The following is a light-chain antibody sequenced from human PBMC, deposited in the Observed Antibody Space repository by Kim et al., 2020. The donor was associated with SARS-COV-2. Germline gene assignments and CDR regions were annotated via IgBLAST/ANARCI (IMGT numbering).Light chain of an antibody. CDR1: QSVTAY. V-gene: IGKV3-11*01. CDR2: EES. Sequence: LSPGERATLSCRASQSVTAYLAWYQQTPGQAPRLLIYEESRRATGIPARFSGSGSGTDFTLTISSLEPEDFAVYYCRQRSNWPALSFGGGTKVDIK. J-gene: IGKJ4*01. CDR3: RQRSNWPALS.